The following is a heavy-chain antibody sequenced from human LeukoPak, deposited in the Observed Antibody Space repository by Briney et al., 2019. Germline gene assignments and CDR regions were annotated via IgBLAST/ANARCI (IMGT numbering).Heavy chain of an antibody. J-gene: IGHJ6*03. Sequence: QTGGSLRLSCAASGFTFSSYEMNWVRQAPGKGLEWVSYISTSGSTIYYADSVKGQFTISRDNAKDSLYLQVSSLRAEDTAVYYCARDRTSSKGNGYYYYYYMDVWGKGTTVTVSS. CDR3: ARDRTSSKGNGYYYYYYMDV. CDR1: GFTFSSYE. D-gene: IGHD4-23*01. CDR2: ISTSGSTI. V-gene: IGHV3-48*03.